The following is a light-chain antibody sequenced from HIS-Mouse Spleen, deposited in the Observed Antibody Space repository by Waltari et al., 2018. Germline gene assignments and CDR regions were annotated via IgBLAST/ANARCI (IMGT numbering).Light chain of an antibody. CDR1: QGISSA. J-gene: IGKJ5*01. V-gene: IGKV1-13*02. Sequence: AIQLTHSPSSLSASLGARFTIPCRASQGISSALAWYPQKPGKAPKLLIYDASSLESGVPSRFSGSGSGTDFTLTISSLQPEDFATYYCQQFNSYPPRWAFGQGTRLEIK. CDR3: QQFNSYPPRWA. CDR2: DAS.